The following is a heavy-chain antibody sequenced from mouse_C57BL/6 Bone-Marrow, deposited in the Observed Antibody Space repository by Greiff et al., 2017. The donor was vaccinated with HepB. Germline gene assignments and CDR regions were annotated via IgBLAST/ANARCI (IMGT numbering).Heavy chain of an antibody. D-gene: IGHD1-1*01. J-gene: IGHJ1*03. CDR2: IYPRSGNT. V-gene: IGHV1-81*01. CDR1: GYTFTSYG. CDR3: VRCRITTVVATDWYFDF. Sequence: QVQLQQSGAELARPGASVKLSCKASGYTFTSYGISWVKQRTGQGLEWIGEIYPRSGNTYYNEKFKGKAKLTADKSSSTAYMALRMLTSEESAVYCCVRCRITTVVATDWYFDFWGTGTTVTVSS.